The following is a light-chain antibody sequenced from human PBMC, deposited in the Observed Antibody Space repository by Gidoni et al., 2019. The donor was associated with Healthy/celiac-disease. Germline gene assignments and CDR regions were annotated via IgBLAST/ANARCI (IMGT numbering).Light chain of an antibody. CDR1: SLRSSY. CDR2: GKT. J-gene: IGLJ2*01. CDR3: NSRDSSGNRV. V-gene: IGLV3-19*01. Sequence: SSELTQDPAVSVALGQTVRLTCQGDSLRSSYASWSQQKPGQAPVLVIYGKTNRPSGIPDRFSGSSSGNTASLTITGAQAEDEADYFCNSRDSSGNRVFGGGTKLTVL.